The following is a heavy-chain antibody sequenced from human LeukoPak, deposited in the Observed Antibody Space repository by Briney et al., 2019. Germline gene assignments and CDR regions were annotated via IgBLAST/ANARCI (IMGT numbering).Heavy chain of an antibody. CDR3: ARERGEGRTRNFDY. J-gene: IGHJ4*02. D-gene: IGHD3-16*01. V-gene: IGHV3-30-3*01. Sequence: GGSLRLSCAASGFTFSSYFVHWVRQAPGKGLDWVATISYDGSIQYYSDSVKGRFTISRDNSKNTLYLQMNSLKPEDTAMYYCARERGEGRTRNFDYWGQGTLVTVSS. CDR2: ISYDGSIQ. CDR1: GFTFSSYF.